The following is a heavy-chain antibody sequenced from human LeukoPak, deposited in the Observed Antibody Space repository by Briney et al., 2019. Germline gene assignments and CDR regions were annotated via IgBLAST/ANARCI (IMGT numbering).Heavy chain of an antibody. V-gene: IGHV3-23*01. Sequence: GGSLRLSCAASGFTFSSSAMSWVRQAPGKGLEWVSAISNNGGYTYYADSVQGRFTISRDNSKSTLCLQMNSLRAEDTAVYYCAKQVGYCSDGSCYFPYWGQGTLVTVSS. CDR3: AKQVGYCSDGSCYFPY. J-gene: IGHJ4*02. D-gene: IGHD2-15*01. CDR1: GFTFSSSA. CDR2: ISNNGGYT.